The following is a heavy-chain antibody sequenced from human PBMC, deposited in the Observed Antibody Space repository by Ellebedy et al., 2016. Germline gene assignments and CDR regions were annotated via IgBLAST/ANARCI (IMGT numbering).Heavy chain of an antibody. CDR1: GFTFNDYY. D-gene: IGHD3-16*01. CDR3: ARDLFDDFVWGTYHSSHYFDY. Sequence: GGSLRLSCATSGFTFNDYYMIWIRQAPGKGLEWVSYISNNSLYTSYADSVNGRFTISRDNANNSLYLQMSSLRAEDTAVYYCARDLFDDFVWGTYHSSHYFDYWGQGTRVTVSS. CDR2: ISNNSLYT. J-gene: IGHJ4*02. V-gene: IGHV3-11*06.